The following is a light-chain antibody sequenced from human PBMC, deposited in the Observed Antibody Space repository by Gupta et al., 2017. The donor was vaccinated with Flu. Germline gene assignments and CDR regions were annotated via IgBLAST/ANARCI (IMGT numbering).Light chain of an antibody. CDR2: AAS. CDR3: QQTYSTPMLT. J-gene: IGKJ4*01. V-gene: IGKV1-39*01. Sequence: IQMTPSPSSLSASVGDRVTITCRASQSISSYLTWYQQKPGKAPKLLIYAASSLQSGVTSRFCGSGSGIDLTLTIISRQPEDFAAYYGQQTYSTPMLTFGRGTKVEIK. CDR1: QSISSY.